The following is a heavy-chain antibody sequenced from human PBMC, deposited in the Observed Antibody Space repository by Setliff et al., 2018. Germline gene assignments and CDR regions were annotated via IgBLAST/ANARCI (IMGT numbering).Heavy chain of an antibody. D-gene: IGHD3-10*01. Sequence: PGGSLRLSCAASGFTFSRYWMSWVRQAPGKGLEWVANIKQDGSEKYYVDSVKGRFTISRDNAKNSLYLQMNSLRAEDTAVYYCARDHVYGSQYYYYYYGMDVRGQGTTVTVSS. CDR3: ARDHVYGSQYYYYYYGMDV. J-gene: IGHJ6*02. CDR1: GFTFSRYW. CDR2: IKQDGSEK. V-gene: IGHV3-7*01.